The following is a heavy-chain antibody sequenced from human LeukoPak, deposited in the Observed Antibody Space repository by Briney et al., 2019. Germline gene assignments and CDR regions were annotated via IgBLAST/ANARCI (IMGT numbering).Heavy chain of an antibody. CDR3: ARAPFAYYYDSSGYYKVRGGPDAFDI. CDR2: FDPEDGET. V-gene: IGHV1-24*01. CDR1: GYTLTELS. D-gene: IGHD3-22*01. Sequence: GASVKVSCKVSGYTLTELSMHWVRQAPGKGLEWMGGFDPEDGETIYAQKFQGRVTMTEDTSTDTAYMELSSLRSEDTAVYYCARAPFAYYYDSSGYYKVRGGPDAFDIWGQGTMVTVSS. J-gene: IGHJ3*02.